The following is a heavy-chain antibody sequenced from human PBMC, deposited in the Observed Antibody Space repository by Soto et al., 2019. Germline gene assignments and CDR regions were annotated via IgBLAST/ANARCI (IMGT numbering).Heavy chain of an antibody. J-gene: IGHJ4*02. CDR3: ARVYYDILTGHPFAY. CDR2: IYYSGST. V-gene: IGHV4-31*02. CDR1: GGSSIDGGYY. D-gene: IGHD3-9*01. Sequence: SETLSLTWTVSGGSSIDGGYYRSWIRQHPGKGLEWIGYIYYSGSTYYNPSLKSRVTISVDTSKNQFSLKLSSVTAADTAVYYCARVYYDILTGHPFAYWVQGTLVPVSS.